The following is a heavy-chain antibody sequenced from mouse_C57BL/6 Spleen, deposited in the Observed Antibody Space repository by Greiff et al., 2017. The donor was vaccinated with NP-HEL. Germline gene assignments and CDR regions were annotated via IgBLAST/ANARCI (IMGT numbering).Heavy chain of an antibody. CDR1: GYTFTSYW. Sequence: VQLQQPGAELVKPGASVKLSCKASGYTFTSYWMHWVKQRPGQGLEWIGMIHPNSGSTNYNEKFKSKATLTVDKSSSTAYMQLSSLTSEDSAVYYCARCYGSPYWYFDVWGTGTTVTVSS. CDR3: ARCYGSPYWYFDV. CDR2: IHPNSGST. J-gene: IGHJ1*03. V-gene: IGHV1-64*01. D-gene: IGHD1-1*01.